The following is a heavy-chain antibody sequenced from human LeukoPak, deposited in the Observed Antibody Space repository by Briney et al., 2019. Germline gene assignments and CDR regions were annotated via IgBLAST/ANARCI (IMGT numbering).Heavy chain of an antibody. J-gene: IGHJ5*01. CDR1: GFTFSDSY. V-gene: IGHV3-11*04. CDR3: TRDPRHFDS. CDR2: ISGSGHDI. Sequence: GGSLRLSCAASGFTFSDSYTTWVRQAPGKGVEWVAYISGSGHDINYSDSVKGRFTISRDNAKNSLYLQMSSLRVEDTAVYYCTRDPRHFDSCGQGTLVTVSS. D-gene: IGHD6-6*01.